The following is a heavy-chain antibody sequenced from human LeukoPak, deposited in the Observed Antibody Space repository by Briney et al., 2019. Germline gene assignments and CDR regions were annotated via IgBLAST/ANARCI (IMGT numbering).Heavy chain of an antibody. CDR2: IHLSGRT. D-gene: IGHD2-8*01. CDR1: GGSITTTNW. J-gene: IGHJ4*02. Sequence: SETLSLTCGVSGGSITTTNWWSWVRQPPGQGLEWIGEIHLSGRTNYNPSLNSRVTLALDTSKNHLSLSLTSVTAADTAVYYCSRENGAFSPFGCWGQGTLVTVPS. V-gene: IGHV4-4*02. CDR3: SRENGAFSPFGC.